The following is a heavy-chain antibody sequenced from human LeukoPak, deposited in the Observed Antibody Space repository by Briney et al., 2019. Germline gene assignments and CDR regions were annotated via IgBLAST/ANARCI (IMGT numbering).Heavy chain of an antibody. J-gene: IGHJ5*02. CDR3: ARRVDTAMVTSSPSNWFDP. V-gene: IGHV5-51*01. Sequence: GESLKISCKGSGYSFTSYWIGWVRQMPGKGLEWMGIIYPGDSDTRYSPSFQGQVTISADKSISTAYLQWSSLKASDTAMYYCARRVDTAMVTSSPSNWFDPWGQGTLVTVSS. CDR1: GYSFTSYW. D-gene: IGHD5-18*01. CDR2: IYPGDSDT.